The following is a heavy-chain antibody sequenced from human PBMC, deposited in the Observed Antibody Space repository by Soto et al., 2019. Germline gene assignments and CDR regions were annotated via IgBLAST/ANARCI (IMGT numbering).Heavy chain of an antibody. Sequence: SETLSLTCTVSGGSISSGGYYWSWIRQHPGKGLEWIGYIYYSGSTYYNPSLKSRVTISVDTSKNQFSLKLSSVTAADTAVYYCARDDRGDFDYWGKGTLVPVSS. CDR1: GGSISSGGYY. CDR3: ARDDRGDFDY. D-gene: IGHD2-21*01. J-gene: IGHJ4*02. V-gene: IGHV4-31*03. CDR2: IYYSGST.